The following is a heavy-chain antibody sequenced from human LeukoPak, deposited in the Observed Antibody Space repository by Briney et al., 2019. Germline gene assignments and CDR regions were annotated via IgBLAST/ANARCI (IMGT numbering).Heavy chain of an antibody. CDR3: ARKPMVRGVMPYYYMDV. D-gene: IGHD3-10*01. CDR1: GYTFTSYD. J-gene: IGHJ6*03. CDR2: MNPNSGNT. V-gene: IGHV1-8*01. Sequence: ASVKVSCKASGYTFTSYDINWVRQATGQGLEWMGWMNPNSGNTGYAQKFQGRVTMTRNTSISTAYMELSSLRSEDTAVYYCARKPMVRGVMPYYYMDVWGKGTTVTVSS.